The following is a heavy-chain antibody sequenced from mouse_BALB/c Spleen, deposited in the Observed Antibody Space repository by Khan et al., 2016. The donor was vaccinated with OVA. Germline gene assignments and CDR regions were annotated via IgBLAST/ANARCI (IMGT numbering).Heavy chain of an antibody. V-gene: IGHV1-7*01. D-gene: IGHD2-5*01. J-gene: IGHJ2*01. Sequence: QVQLKQSGTELAKPGASVKMSCKASGYTFTTYWMHWVKQRPGQGLEWIGYINPTSGYTDYNEKFKDKATLSADKSSSTAYMQLSSLTSEDSAVYYCERDSIDYWGQGTTLTVSS. CDR2: INPTSGYT. CDR1: GYTFTTYW. CDR3: ERDSIDY.